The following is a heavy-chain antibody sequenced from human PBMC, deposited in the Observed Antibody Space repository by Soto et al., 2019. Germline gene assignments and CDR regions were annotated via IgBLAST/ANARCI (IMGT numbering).Heavy chain of an antibody. V-gene: IGHV4-61*07. J-gene: IGHJ4*01. CDR2: IYNGGRT. D-gene: IGHD2-8*01. Sequence: QSSGKGLEYIGYIYNGGRTDYNPSLKSRVIISVDTSKNQFSLKLTSVTAADTAVYYCATRFYPSCILFPYSAHGPPVTVS. CDR3: ATRFYPSCILFPY.